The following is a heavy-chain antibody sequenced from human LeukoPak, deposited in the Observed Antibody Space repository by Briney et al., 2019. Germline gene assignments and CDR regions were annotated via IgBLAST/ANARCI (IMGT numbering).Heavy chain of an antibody. Sequence: GESLQISCKGSGYSFTSYWIGWVRQMPGKGLEWMGIIYPGDSDTRYSPSFQGQVTISADKSISTAHLQWSSLKASDTAMYYCARASSSWFPYYYGMDVWGQGTTVTVSS. CDR3: ARASSSWFPYYYGMDV. CDR1: GYSFTSYW. V-gene: IGHV5-51*01. D-gene: IGHD6-13*01. J-gene: IGHJ6*02. CDR2: IYPGDSDT.